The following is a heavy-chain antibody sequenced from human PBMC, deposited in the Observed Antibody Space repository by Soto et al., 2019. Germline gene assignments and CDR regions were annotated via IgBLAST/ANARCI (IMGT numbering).Heavy chain of an antibody. V-gene: IGHV4-39*01. CDR1: GGSISSSSYY. D-gene: IGHD3-9*01. J-gene: IGHJ4*02. CDR2: IYYSGST. CDR3: ARHIRYFDWLLTTFDY. Sequence: SETLSLTCTVSGGSISSSSYYWGWIRQPPGKGLEWIGGIYYSGSTYYNPSLKSRVTISVDTSKNQFSLKLSSVTAADTAVYYCARHIRYFDWLLTTFDYWGQGTLVTVSS.